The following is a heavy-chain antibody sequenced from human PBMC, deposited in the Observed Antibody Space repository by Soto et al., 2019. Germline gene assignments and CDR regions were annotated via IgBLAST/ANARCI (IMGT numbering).Heavy chain of an antibody. J-gene: IGHJ4*02. CDR1: GFTVSSNY. V-gene: IGHV3-66*01. CDR2: IYSGGST. Sequence: PGGSLRLSCAASGFTVSSNYMSWVRQAPGKGLEWVSVIYSGGSTYYADSVKGRFTISRDNSKNTLYLQMNSLRAEDTAVYYCARGLVSGYSYGFFYWGQGTLVTVSS. CDR3: ARGLVSGYSYGFFY. D-gene: IGHD5-18*01.